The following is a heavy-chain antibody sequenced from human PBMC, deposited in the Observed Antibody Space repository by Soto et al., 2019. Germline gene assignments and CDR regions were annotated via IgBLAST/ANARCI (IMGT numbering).Heavy chain of an antibody. Sequence: LRLSCAASGFTFSNFAMYWVRQSPGKGLECVTVISYDGSHKYYADSVKGRFTIPRDNSKNTLYLQMNNLRAEDSAVYFCARDYSYQRAMDVWGQGTTVTVSS. D-gene: IGHD2-15*01. V-gene: IGHV3-30-3*01. CDR2: ISYDGSHK. J-gene: IGHJ6*02. CDR3: ARDYSYQRAMDV. CDR1: GFTFSNFA.